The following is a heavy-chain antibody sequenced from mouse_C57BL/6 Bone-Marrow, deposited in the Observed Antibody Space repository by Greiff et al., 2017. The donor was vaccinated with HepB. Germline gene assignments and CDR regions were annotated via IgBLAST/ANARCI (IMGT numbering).Heavy chain of an antibody. CDR3: ARGGGTVVAKGAMDY. CDR2: IYPRSGNT. V-gene: IGHV1-81*01. CDR1: GYTFTSYG. D-gene: IGHD1-1*01. Sequence: VKLMESGAELARPGASVKLSCKASGYTFTSYGISWVKQRTGQGLEWIGEIYPRSGNTYYNEKFKGKATLTADKSSSTAYMELRSLTSEDSAVYFCARGGGTVVAKGAMDYWGQGTSVTVSS. J-gene: IGHJ4*01.